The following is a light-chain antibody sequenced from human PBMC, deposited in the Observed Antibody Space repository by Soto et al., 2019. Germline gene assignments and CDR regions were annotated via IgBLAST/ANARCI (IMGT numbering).Light chain of an antibody. CDR1: RNDIGAYEF. Sequence: QSALTQPPSASGSPGQSVTISCTGTRNDIGAYEFVSWYQHHPGKAPKLIIYEVVQRPSGVPDRFSGSKSGNTASLAITGLQAEDEADYYCQSYDSSLSGYVFGTGTKVTVL. J-gene: IGLJ1*01. V-gene: IGLV2-8*01. CDR3: QSYDSSLSGYV. CDR2: EVV.